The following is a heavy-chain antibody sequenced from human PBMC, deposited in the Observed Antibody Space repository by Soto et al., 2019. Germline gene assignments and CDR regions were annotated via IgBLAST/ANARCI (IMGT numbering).Heavy chain of an antibody. CDR3: AKDIRGGYSSSWPLRYYGMDV. J-gene: IGHJ6*02. Sequence: PGGSLRLSCAASGFTFDDYAMHWVRQAPGKGLEWVSGISWNSGSIGYADSVKGRFTISRDNAKNSLYLQMNSLRAEDTALYYCAKDIRGGYSSSWPLRYYGMDVWGQGTTVTVSS. D-gene: IGHD6-13*01. V-gene: IGHV3-9*01. CDR2: ISWNSGSI. CDR1: GFTFDDYA.